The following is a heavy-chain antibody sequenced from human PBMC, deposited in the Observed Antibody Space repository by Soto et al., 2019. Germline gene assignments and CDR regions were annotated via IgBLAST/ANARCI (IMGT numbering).Heavy chain of an antibody. J-gene: IGHJ4*02. V-gene: IGHV3-23*01. Sequence: GGSLRLSCAASGFTFSNYAMTWVRQAPGKGLEWVSTISGSGDNTYYADSVKGRFTISRDNSKNTLYLQMNSLRAEDTAVYYCAKEIWRSYWGQGTLVTVSS. CDR1: GFTFSNYA. CDR3: AKEIWRSY. CDR2: ISGSGDNT.